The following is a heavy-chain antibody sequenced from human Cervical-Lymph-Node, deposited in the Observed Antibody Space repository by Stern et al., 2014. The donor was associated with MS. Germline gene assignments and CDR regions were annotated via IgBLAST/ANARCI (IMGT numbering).Heavy chain of an antibody. Sequence: QVQLVQSGAEVKKPGSSVKVSCKASGGTFSRYAISWVRQAPGQGLEWMGGIIPVFGTTNSVQKFQGRGTITADESTSTAYMELSSLTSEDTAVYYCARDQRDYYYYYGMDVWGLGTTVTVSS. CDR1: GGTFSRYA. CDR3: ARDQRDYYYYYGMDV. V-gene: IGHV1-69*01. CDR2: IIPVFGTT. J-gene: IGHJ6*02.